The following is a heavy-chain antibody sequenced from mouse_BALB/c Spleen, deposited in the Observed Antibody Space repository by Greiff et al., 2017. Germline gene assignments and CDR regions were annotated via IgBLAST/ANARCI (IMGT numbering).Heavy chain of an antibody. J-gene: IGHJ2*01. D-gene: IGHD2-1*01. CDR1: GDSITSGY. V-gene: IGHV3-8*02. Sequence: EVKLQESGPSLVKPSQTLSLTCSVTGDSITSGYWNWIRKFPGNKLEYMGYISYSGSTYYNPSLKSRISITRDTSKNQYYLQLNSVTTEDTATYYCARWGYGNYYFDYWGQGTTLTVSS. CDR3: ARWGYGNYYFDY. CDR2: ISYSGST.